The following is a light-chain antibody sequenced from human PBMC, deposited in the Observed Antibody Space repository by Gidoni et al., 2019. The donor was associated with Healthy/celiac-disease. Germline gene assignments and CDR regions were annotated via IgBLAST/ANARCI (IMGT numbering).Light chain of an antibody. CDR2: GAS. Sequence: EIVMTQSPATLSVSPGERATLSCRASQSVSSNLAWYQQKPGQAPRLLIYGASTRATGIPARFSGSGSGTEFTLTISSLQSEDFAVYYCQQHNNWPPITFGQXTRLEIK. CDR1: QSVSSN. V-gene: IGKV3-15*01. J-gene: IGKJ5*01. CDR3: QQHNNWPPIT.